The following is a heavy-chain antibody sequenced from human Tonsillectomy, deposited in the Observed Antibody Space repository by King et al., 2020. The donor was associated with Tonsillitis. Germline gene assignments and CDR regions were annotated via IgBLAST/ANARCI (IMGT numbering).Heavy chain of an antibody. Sequence: QPVQSGAEVKKPGSSVKVSCKASGGTFSSYAISWVRQAPGQGLEWMGGIIPIFGTANYAQKFQGRVTITADESTSTAYMELSSLRSEDTAVYYCAREVSGYPLNLNWFDPWGQGTLVTVSS. CDR3: AREVSGYPLNLNWFDP. CDR2: IIPIFGTA. CDR1: GGTFSSYA. V-gene: IGHV1-69*01. D-gene: IGHD3-22*01. J-gene: IGHJ5*02.